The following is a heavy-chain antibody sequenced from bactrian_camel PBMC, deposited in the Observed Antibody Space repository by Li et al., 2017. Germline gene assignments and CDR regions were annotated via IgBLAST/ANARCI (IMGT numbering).Heavy chain of an antibody. D-gene: IGHD3*01. CDR1: GFSFSTYA. V-gene: IGHV3S31*01. CDR3: TRVLYDIHQWNFGY. Sequence: DVQLVESGGGLVQPGGSLRLSCAASGFSFSTYAMSWVRQAPGKGLEWVSTINGGGARTYYADSVKGRFTISKDNAENTLHLQLNSLKTEDTAMYYCTRVLYDIHQWNFGYWGQGTQVTVS. CDR2: INGGGART. J-gene: IGHJ6*01.